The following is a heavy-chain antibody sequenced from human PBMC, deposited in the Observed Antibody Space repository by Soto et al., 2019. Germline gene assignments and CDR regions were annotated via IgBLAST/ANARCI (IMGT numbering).Heavy chain of an antibody. D-gene: IGHD2-15*01. CDR1: GFAFSAYG. J-gene: IGHJ6*02. Sequence: PGGSLRLSCAASGFAFSAYGMNWVRQAPGKGLEWVSVISGTGGSTKYADSVKGRFTISRDNSEKTLYLQMNSLRAEDTAVYYCAKEGRSYYAMDVWGQGTSVTVSS. CDR3: AKEGRSYYAMDV. V-gene: IGHV3-23*01. CDR2: ISGTGGST.